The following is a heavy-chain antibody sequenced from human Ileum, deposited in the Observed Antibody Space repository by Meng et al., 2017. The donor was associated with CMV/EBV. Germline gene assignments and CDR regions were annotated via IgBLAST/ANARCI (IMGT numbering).Heavy chain of an antibody. V-gene: IGHV4-34*01. CDR1: FSGYY. J-gene: IGHJ5*02. D-gene: IGHD2-2*01. CDR2: INHSGST. CDR3: ASRVFIVVVPAAISYNWFDP. Sequence: FSGYYWSWSRQTPGKGLEWIGEINHSGSTNYNPSLKSRVTISVDTSKNQFSLKRSSVTAADTAVYYCASRVFIVVVPAAISYNWFDPWGQGTLVTVSS.